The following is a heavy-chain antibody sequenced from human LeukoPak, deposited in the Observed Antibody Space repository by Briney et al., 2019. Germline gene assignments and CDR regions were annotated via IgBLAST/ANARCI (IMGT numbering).Heavy chain of an antibody. D-gene: IGHD6-19*01. V-gene: IGHV1-2*02. Sequence: GASVKVSCKASVYTFTGYYMHWVRQAPGQGLEWMGWINPNSGGTNYAQKFQGRVTMTRDTSISTVYMELSRLRSDDTAVYYCAASQEGSGWYFYFDYWGQGTLVTVSS. J-gene: IGHJ4*02. CDR2: INPNSGGT. CDR1: VYTFTGYY. CDR3: AASQEGSGWYFYFDY.